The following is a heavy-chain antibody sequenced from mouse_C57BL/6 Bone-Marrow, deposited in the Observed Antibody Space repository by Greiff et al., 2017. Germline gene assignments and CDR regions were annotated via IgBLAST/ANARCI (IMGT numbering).Heavy chain of an antibody. D-gene: IGHD4-1*01. CDR2: LYPGDGDT. CDR1: GYAFSTYW. J-gene: IGHJ2*01. CDR3: ARDWDYFDY. V-gene: IGHV1-80*01. Sequence: QVQLQQSGAELVKPGASVKISCKVSGYAFSTYWMNWVQQRPGKGLEWIGQLYPGDGDTNYNGTFKGKATLTADKSSSTAYMQLSSLTSEDSAVYFCARDWDYFDYWGQGTTLTVSS.